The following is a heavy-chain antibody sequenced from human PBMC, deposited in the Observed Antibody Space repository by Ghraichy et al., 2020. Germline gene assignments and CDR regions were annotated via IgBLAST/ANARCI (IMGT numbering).Heavy chain of an antibody. CDR2: IKQGGSEK. CDR1: GFNFSSYW. Sequence: GGSLRLSCAASGFNFSSYWMSWVRQAPGKGPEWVASIKQGGSEKSYVDYVKGRFTISRDNAKNSMYLQMNRLRAEDTAVYYCARDYWGIAGTKYTFDNWGQGTLVTVSS. D-gene: IGHD6-13*01. CDR3: ARDYWGIAGTKYTFDN. J-gene: IGHJ4*02. V-gene: IGHV3-7*01.